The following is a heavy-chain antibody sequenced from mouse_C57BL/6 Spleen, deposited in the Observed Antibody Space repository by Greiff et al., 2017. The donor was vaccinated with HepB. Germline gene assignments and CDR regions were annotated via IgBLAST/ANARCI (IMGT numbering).Heavy chain of an antibody. V-gene: IGHV1-54*01. CDR3: ARSLRSAPYYFDY. J-gene: IGHJ2*01. D-gene: IGHD1-1*01. CDR1: GYAFTNYL. CDR2: INPGSGGT. Sequence: QVQLQQSGAELVRPGTSVKVSCKASGYAFTNYLIEWVKQRPGQGLEWNGVINPGSGGTNYNEKFKGKATLTADKASSTAYMQLSSLTSEDSAVYFCARSLRSAPYYFDYWGQGTTLTVSS.